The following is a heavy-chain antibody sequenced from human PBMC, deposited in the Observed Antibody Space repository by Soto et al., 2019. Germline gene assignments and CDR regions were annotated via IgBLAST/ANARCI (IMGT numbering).Heavy chain of an antibody. CDR3: ARRALDSSSSGLQMTEENPNIDY. V-gene: IGHV4-39*01. D-gene: IGHD6-6*01. CDR2: IYYSGST. CDR1: GGSISSSSYY. J-gene: IGHJ4*02. Sequence: SETLSLTCTVSGGSISSSSYYWGWIRQPPGKGLEWIGSIYYSGSTYYNPSLKGRFTISVDTSKNQFSLKLSSVTAADTAGYYCARRALDSSSSGLQMTEENPNIDYWGQGTLVTVSS.